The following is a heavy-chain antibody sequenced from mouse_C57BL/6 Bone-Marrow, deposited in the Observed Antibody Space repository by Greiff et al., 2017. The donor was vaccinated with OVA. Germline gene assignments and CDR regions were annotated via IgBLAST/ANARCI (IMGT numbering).Heavy chain of an antibody. CDR1: GFTFTDYY. CDR2: IRNKANGYTN. Sequence: EVHLVESGGGLVQPGGSLSLSCAASGFTFTDYYMSWVRQPPGKALVWLGFIRNKANGYTNEHSAYVKGRFTISRDTSQRSLYLQMNALRAEDSATYDCARYPRRYGYGHGYYAMDYWGQGTSVTVSS. D-gene: IGHD2-2*01. J-gene: IGHJ4*01. CDR3: ARYPRRYGYGHGYYAMDY. V-gene: IGHV7-3*01.